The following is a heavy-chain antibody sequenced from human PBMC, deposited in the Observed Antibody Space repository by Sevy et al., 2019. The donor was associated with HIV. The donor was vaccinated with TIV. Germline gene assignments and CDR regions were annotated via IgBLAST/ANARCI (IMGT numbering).Heavy chain of an antibody. CDR1: GFTFSSYW. Sequence: GGSLRLSCAASGFTFSSYWMHWIRQAPGKGLGWVASIKQDGSGKSYVDSVKGRFTISRDNAKNSLYLEMNTLRAEDTAVYYCGTSGRETWGQGTPVTVSS. V-gene: IGHV3-7*01. J-gene: IGHJ5*02. D-gene: IGHD1-26*01. CDR2: IKQDGSGK. CDR3: GTSGRET.